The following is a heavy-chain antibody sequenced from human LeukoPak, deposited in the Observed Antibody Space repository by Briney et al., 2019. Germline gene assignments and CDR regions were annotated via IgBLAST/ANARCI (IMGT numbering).Heavy chain of an antibody. J-gene: IGHJ4*02. CDR3: ATHSGSFRYYFDY. CDR2: ISYDGTNK. Sequence: TGGSLRLSCAASGFTFSTYAMHWVRQAPGKGLEWVAFISYDGTNKYCADSVKGRFTFSRDNSKNTLYLQMNSLRVEDTAVYYCATHSGSFRYYFDYWGQGTLVTVSS. D-gene: IGHD1-26*01. V-gene: IGHV3-30-3*01. CDR1: GFTFSTYA.